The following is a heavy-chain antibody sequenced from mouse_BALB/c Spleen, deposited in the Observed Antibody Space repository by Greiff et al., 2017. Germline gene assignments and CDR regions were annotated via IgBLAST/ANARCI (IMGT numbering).Heavy chain of an antibody. Sequence: QVQLQQPGAELVKPGASVKLSCKASGYTFTSYWMHWVKQRPGQGLEWIGEIDPSDSYTNYNQKFKGKATLTVDKSSSTAYMQLSSLTSEDSAVYYCARLRSTMITPYAMDYWGQGTSVTVSS. CDR3: ARLRSTMITPYAMDY. J-gene: IGHJ4*01. D-gene: IGHD2-4*01. CDR2: IDPSDSYT. CDR1: GYTFTSYW. V-gene: IGHV1-69*02.